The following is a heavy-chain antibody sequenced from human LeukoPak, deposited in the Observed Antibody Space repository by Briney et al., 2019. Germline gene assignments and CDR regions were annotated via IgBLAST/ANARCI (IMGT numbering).Heavy chain of an antibody. V-gene: IGHV4-4*02. J-gene: IGHJ4*02. CDR1: TDSTTSNW. D-gene: IGHD1-26*01. CDR3: AREIVGAPTPGAY. CDR2: VHKSGST. Sequence: SETLSLTCAVSTDSTTSNWWSWVRQPPGKGLEWIGEVHKSGSTNYYPSLQSRVTISIDKSKNQVALELTSVTAADTAVYYCAREIVGAPTPGAYWGQGILVTVSS.